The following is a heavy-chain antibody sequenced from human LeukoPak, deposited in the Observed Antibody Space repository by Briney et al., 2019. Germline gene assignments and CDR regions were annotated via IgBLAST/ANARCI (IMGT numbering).Heavy chain of an antibody. Sequence: ASVKVSCKASGYTFTSYYMHWVRQAPGQGLEWMGIINPSGGSTSYAQKFQGRVTMTEDTSTDTAYMELSSLRSEDTAVYYCATRVKYYFDYWGQGTLVTVSS. V-gene: IGHV1-46*01. CDR2: INPSGGST. D-gene: IGHD1-7*01. CDR1: GYTFTSYY. J-gene: IGHJ4*02. CDR3: ATRVKYYFDY.